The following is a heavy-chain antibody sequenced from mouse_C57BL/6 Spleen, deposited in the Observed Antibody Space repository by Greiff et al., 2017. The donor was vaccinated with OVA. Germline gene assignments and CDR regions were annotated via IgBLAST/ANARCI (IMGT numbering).Heavy chain of an antibody. J-gene: IGHJ2*01. CDR2: ISSGGSYT. CDR1: GFTFSSYG. Sequence: EVQLVESGGDLVKPGGSLKLSCAASGFTFSSYGMSWVRQTPDKRLEWVATISSGGSYTYYPDSVKGRFTISRDNAKNTLYLQMSSLKSEDTAMYYCAREGYYSNYGYFDYWGQGTTLTVSS. CDR3: AREGYYSNYGYFDY. V-gene: IGHV5-6*01. D-gene: IGHD2-5*01.